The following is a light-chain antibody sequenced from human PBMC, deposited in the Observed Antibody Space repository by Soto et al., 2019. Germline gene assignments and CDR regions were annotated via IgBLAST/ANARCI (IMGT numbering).Light chain of an antibody. CDR1: QDISSY. J-gene: IGKJ3*01. Sequence: DIQLIQSPSFLSASVGDRVTITCRASQDISSYLAWYQQKPGKAPNLLIFGASSFQSGVPSRFSGSGSGTESTPTTSSPQPEDFATHYCQHHNSYSIVTFGPGTKVDIK. CDR3: QHHNSYSIVT. V-gene: IGKV1-9*01. CDR2: GAS.